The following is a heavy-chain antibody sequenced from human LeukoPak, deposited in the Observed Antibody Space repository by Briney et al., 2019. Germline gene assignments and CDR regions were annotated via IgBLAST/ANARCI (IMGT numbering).Heavy chain of an antibody. CDR3: ARGSNRRLRMLFY. CDR1: GYTFTGYY. CDR2: INPNSGGT. J-gene: IGHJ4*02. V-gene: IGHV1-2*02. D-gene: IGHD2-21*01. Sequence: GASVKVSCKASGYTFTGYYMHWVRQAPGQGLEWMGWINPNSGGTNYAQKFQGRVTMTRNTSISTAYMELSSLRSEDTAVYYCARGSNRRLRMLFYWGQGTLVTVSS.